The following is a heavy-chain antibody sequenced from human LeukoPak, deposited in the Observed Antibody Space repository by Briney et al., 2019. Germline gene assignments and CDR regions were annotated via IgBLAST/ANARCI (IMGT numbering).Heavy chain of an antibody. CDR1: GYTFTSYD. J-gene: IGHJ4*02. CDR3: ARGNYDYIWGSYLYTGLRY. D-gene: IGHD3-16*02. V-gene: IGHV1-8*01. CDR2: MNPNSGNT. Sequence: ASVKVSCKASGYTFTSYDINWVRQATGQGLEWMGWMNPNSGNTGYAQKFQGRVTMTRNTSISTAYMELSSLRSEDTAVYYCARGNYDYIWGSYLYTGLRYWGQGTLVTVSS.